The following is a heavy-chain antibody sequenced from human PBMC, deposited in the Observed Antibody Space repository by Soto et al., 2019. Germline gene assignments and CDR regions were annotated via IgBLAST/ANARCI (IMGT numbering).Heavy chain of an antibody. J-gene: IGHJ4*02. Sequence: GGSLRLSCAASGFTFSSYAMSWVRQAPGKGLEWVSAISGSGGSTYYAGSVKGRFTISRDNSKNTLYLQMNSLRAEDTAVYYCAKDRLFWGYDFWSGYGDSDYWGQGTLVTVSS. D-gene: IGHD3-3*01. CDR3: AKDRLFWGYDFWSGYGDSDY. CDR1: GFTFSSYA. V-gene: IGHV3-23*01. CDR2: ISGSGGST.